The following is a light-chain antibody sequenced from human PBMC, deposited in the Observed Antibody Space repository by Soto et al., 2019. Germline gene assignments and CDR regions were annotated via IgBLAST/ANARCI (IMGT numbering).Light chain of an antibody. CDR2: GAS. CDR1: ETISHY. Sequence: IHMTQSPSSLSASVGDRVTITCRAIETISHYLNWYQQKPGKAPKLLIYGASKLQSGVPSRFSGSGSGTDFTLTITSLQIEDFATYYCQQSSSTPLTFGGGTKVEIK. CDR3: QQSSSTPLT. J-gene: IGKJ4*01. V-gene: IGKV1-39*01.